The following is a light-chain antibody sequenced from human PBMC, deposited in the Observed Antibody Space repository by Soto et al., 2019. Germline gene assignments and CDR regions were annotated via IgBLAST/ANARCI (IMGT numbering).Light chain of an antibody. CDR1: QSISRY. CDR2: AAS. V-gene: IGKV1-39*01. CDR3: QQNYNTLIT. J-gene: IGKJ5*01. Sequence: DIQITQSPSSLSPSVAERLTITCRASQSISRYLNWYQQKPGKAPKLLIYAASSLQRGVPSRFSGSGSGTDFTLTISSLQPEDFTTYYCQQNYNTLITFGQGTRLEIK.